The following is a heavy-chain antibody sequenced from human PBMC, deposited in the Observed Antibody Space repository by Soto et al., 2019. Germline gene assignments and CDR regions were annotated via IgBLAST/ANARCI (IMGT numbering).Heavy chain of an antibody. CDR1: GGSISSGGYS. D-gene: IGHD6-13*01. Sequence: QLQLQESGSGLVKPSQTLSLTCAVSGGSISSGGYSWSWIRQPPGKGLEWIGYIYHSGGTYYNPSLRRRVTISVDRSKNQFSLQLSSVTAADTAVYYCARGIAAAGWFDPWGQGTLVTVSS. CDR2: IYHSGGT. J-gene: IGHJ5*02. CDR3: ARGIAAAGWFDP. V-gene: IGHV4-30-2*01.